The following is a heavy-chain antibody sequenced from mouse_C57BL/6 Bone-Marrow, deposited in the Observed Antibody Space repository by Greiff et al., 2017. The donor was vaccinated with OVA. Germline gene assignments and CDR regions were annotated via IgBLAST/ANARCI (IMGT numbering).Heavy chain of an antibody. Sequence: VQLKQSGPELVKPGASVKIPCKASGYTFTDYNMDWVKQSHGKSLEWIGDINPNNGGTIYNQKFKGKATLTVDKSSSTAYMELRSLTSEDTAVYYCARTDYYGSSGWFAYWGQGTLVTVSA. CDR1: GYTFTDYN. D-gene: IGHD1-1*01. CDR2: INPNNGGT. V-gene: IGHV1-18*01. CDR3: ARTDYYGSSGWFAY. J-gene: IGHJ3*01.